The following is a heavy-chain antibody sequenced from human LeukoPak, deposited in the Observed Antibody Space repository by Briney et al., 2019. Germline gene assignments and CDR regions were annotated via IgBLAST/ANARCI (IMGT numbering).Heavy chain of an antibody. CDR1: GYTFTGYY. J-gene: IGHJ4*02. Sequence: ASVKVSCKASGYTFTGYYMHWVRQAPGQGLEWMGRINPNSGGTNHAQKFQGRVTMTRDTSISTAYMELSRLRSDDTAVYYCARDPPPSLAAADDYWGQGTLVTVSS. CDR3: ARDPPPSLAAADDY. D-gene: IGHD6-13*01. V-gene: IGHV1-2*06. CDR2: INPNSGGT.